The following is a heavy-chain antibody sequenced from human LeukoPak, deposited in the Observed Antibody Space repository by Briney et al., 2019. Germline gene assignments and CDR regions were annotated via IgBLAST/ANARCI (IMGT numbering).Heavy chain of an antibody. J-gene: IGHJ3*02. Sequence: GGSLRLSCAASGLTFSSYAMSWVRQAPGKGLEWVSAISGSGGSTYYADSVKGRFTISRDNSKNTLYLQMNSLRAEDTAVYYCAKHSYDFWSGYRWVDAFDIWGQGTMVTVSS. CDR3: AKHSYDFWSGYRWVDAFDI. V-gene: IGHV3-23*01. D-gene: IGHD3-3*01. CDR1: GLTFSSYA. CDR2: ISGSGGST.